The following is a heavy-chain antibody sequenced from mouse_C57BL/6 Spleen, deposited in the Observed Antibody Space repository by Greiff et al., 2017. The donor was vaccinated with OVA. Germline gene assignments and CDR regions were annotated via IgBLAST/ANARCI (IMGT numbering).Heavy chain of an antibody. CDR2: IDPETGGT. V-gene: IGHV1-15*01. CDR1: GYTFTDYE. Sequence: VHLVESGAELVRPGASVTLSCKASGYTFTDYEMHWVKQTPVHGLEWIGAIDPETGGTAYNQKFKGKAILTADKSSSTAYMELRSLTSEDSAVYYCTRREYYFDYWGQGTTLTVSS. CDR3: TRREYYFDY. J-gene: IGHJ2*01.